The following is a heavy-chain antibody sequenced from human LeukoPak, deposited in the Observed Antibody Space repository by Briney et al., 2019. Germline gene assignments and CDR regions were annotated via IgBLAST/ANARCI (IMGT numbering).Heavy chain of an antibody. V-gene: IGHV3-48*03. D-gene: IGHD2-2*01. J-gene: IGHJ5*02. CDR2: ISSSGSTI. Sequence: GGSLRLSCAASGFTFSSYEMNWVRQAPGKGLEWVSYISSSGSTIYYADSVKGRFTISRDNAKNSLYLQMNSLRAGDTAIYYCAKLTRGYCSSTACPNWLDPWGQGTLVTVSS. CDR3: AKLTRGYCSSTACPNWLDP. CDR1: GFTFSSYE.